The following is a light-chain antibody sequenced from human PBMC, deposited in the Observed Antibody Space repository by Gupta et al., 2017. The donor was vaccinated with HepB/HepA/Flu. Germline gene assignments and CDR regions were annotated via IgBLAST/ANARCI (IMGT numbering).Light chain of an antibody. CDR1: QSLLHTDGKTY. J-gene: IGKJ4*01. CDR2: EVS. Sequence: DIVMTHSPVSLSVTPGQPASMSCKSSQSLLHTDGKTYLYWFLQKPGKPPQLLIYEVSNRFSGVPDRFSGSGYETDLTLKISRGEEEDVGAYYCRQSGELPPFTFGGGTRVEIK. V-gene: IGKV2D-29*01. CDR3: RQSGELPPFT.